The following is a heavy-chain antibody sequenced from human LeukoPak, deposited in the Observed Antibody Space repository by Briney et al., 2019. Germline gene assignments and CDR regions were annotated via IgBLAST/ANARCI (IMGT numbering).Heavy chain of an antibody. Sequence: PGRSLRLSCAASGFTFSSYGMHWVRQVPGKGLEWVANIKQDGSKKSYVDSVKGRFTISRDNAKNSLYLQMNSLRAEDTAIYYCTRVGYIDEGIDYWGQGTLVTVSS. CDR2: IKQDGSKK. CDR1: GFTFSSYG. D-gene: IGHD5-24*01. J-gene: IGHJ4*02. CDR3: TRVGYIDEGIDY. V-gene: IGHV3-7*04.